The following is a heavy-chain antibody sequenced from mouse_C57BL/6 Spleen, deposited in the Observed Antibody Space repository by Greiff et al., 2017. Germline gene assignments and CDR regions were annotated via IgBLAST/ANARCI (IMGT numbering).Heavy chain of an antibody. J-gene: IGHJ3*01. Sequence: DVKLVESGGGLVQPGGSLSLSCASSGFTFTDYYMSWVRQPPGKALEWLGFIRNKANGYTTEYSASVKGRFTISRDNSQSILYLQMNALRAEDSATYYCARSHLGSYDPSFAYWGQGTLVTVSA. CDR2: IRNKANGYTT. CDR1: GFTFTDYY. V-gene: IGHV7-3*01. CDR3: ARSHLGSYDPSFAY. D-gene: IGHD2-12*01.